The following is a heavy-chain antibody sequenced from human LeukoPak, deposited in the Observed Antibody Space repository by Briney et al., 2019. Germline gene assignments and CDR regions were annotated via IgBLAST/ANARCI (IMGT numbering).Heavy chain of an antibody. CDR2: IYYSGST. Sequence: SQTLSLTCAVSGGSISSGGYSWSWIRQPPGKGLEWIGYIYYSGSTYYNPSLKSRVTISVDTSKNQFSLKLSSVTAADTAVYYCARGGGIVVVVAATPLDYWGQGTLVTVSS. V-gene: IGHV4-30-4*07. J-gene: IGHJ4*02. CDR3: ARGGGIVVVVAATPLDY. CDR1: GGSISSGGYS. D-gene: IGHD2-15*01.